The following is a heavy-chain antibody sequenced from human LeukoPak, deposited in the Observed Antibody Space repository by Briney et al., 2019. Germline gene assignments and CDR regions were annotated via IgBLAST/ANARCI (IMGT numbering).Heavy chain of an antibody. V-gene: IGHV3-7*01. Sequence: QAGGSLRLSCEASGFMFTGYWMSWVRQAPGKGLEWVANIKEDGSEKYYVDSVKGRFTISRDNPKKLLYLQMNSLRAEDTAVYYCARDRRGVNFYYYYMDVWGKRTSVIVSS. CDR1: GFMFTGYW. J-gene: IGHJ6*03. CDR2: IKEDGSEK. D-gene: IGHD3-10*01. CDR3: ARDRRGVNFYYYYMDV.